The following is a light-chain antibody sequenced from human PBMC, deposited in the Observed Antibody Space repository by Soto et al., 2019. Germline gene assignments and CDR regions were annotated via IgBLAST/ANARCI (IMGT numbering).Light chain of an antibody. CDR3: QQSYMDPIT. Sequence: DIQMTQSPSSLSASEVNRITITCRASQSISTYLNWYQKKPGKAPNLLIYDASRLQSGVPSRFSGSGGGTDFTLSISSVQPEDFATYFCQQSYMDPITFGQGTRLAIK. CDR2: DAS. J-gene: IGKJ5*01. CDR1: QSISTY. V-gene: IGKV1-39*01.